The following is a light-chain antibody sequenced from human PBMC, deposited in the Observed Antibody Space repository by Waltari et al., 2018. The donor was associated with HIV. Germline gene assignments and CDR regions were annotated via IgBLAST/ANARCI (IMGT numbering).Light chain of an antibody. CDR1: ESVNSN. CDR2: GAS. CDR3: QQYYKWPLT. Sequence: EIVMIQSPGTLSVSPAEKATLSCRASESVNSNLAWYQQKPGQAPRLLIFGASTRATGIAARFSGSASGTEFTLTISRLQSEDFAVYYCQQYYKWPLTFGQGTRLEIK. J-gene: IGKJ5*01. V-gene: IGKV3D-15*01.